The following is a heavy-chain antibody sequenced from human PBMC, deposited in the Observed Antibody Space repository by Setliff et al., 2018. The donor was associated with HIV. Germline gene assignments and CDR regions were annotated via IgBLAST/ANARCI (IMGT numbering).Heavy chain of an antibody. J-gene: IGHJ6*03. CDR1: GGSFSGYY. CDR3: ARVNEVATIIYYYYSMDV. Sequence: SETLSLTCAVYGGSFSGYYWSWIRQPPGKGLEWIGEINHSGSTNYNPSLKSRVTISVDTSKNQFSLKLGSVTAADTAVYYCARVNEVATIIYYYYSMDVWGKGTTVTVSS. D-gene: IGHD5-12*01. V-gene: IGHV4-34*01. CDR2: INHSGST.